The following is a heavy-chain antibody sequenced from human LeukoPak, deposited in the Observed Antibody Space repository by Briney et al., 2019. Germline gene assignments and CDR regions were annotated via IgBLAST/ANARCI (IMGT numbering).Heavy chain of an antibody. V-gene: IGHV3-21*04. CDR2: ISSSSSYI. J-gene: IGHJ4*01. D-gene: IGHD3-10*01. CDR1: GFTFSSYC. CDR3: TKLPYGSVDY. Sequence: GGSLRLSCAASGFTFSSYCMDWVRQTPGKGLEWVSSISSSSSYIYYADSVKGRFTISRDNSKSTLYLQMNSLRADDTAVYYCTKLPYGSVDYWGQGTLVTVSS.